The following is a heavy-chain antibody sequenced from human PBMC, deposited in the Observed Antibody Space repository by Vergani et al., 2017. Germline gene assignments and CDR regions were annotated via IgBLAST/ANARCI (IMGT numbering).Heavy chain of an antibody. J-gene: IGHJ6*03. Sequence: QVQLVQSGAKVKKPGASVKVSCKASGYTFTSYYMHWVRQAPGQGLEWMGGIIPIFGTENYAQKFQGRVTITADESTSTAYMELSSLRSEDTAVYYCARFPVVTQKYYYYMDVWGKGTTVTVSS. V-gene: IGHV1-69*01. CDR1: GYTFTSYY. D-gene: IGHD4-23*01. CDR3: ARFPVVTQKYYYYMDV. CDR2: IIPIFGTE.